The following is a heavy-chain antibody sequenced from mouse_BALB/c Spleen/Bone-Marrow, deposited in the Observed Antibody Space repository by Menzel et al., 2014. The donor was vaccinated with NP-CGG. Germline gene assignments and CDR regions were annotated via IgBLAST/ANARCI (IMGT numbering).Heavy chain of an antibody. J-gene: IGHJ2*01. V-gene: IGHV3-2*02. CDR2: INYSGST. CDR3: ARDYYGSSYFDY. D-gene: IGHD1-1*01. Sequence: EVHLVESGPGLVKPSQFLSLTCTVTGYSITSDYAWNWIRQFPGNKLEWMGYINYSGSTSYNPSLKSRISITRDTSENQFFLQVNSVTTEDTATYYCARDYYGSSYFDYWGQGTTLTVSS. CDR1: GYSITSDYA.